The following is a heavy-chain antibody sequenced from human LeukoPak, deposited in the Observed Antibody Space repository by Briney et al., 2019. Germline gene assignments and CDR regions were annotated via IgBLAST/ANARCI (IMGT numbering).Heavy chain of an antibody. CDR3: ARVKRGVVPLYMDV. V-gene: IGHV3-21*01. J-gene: IGHJ6*03. CDR1: GFTFSSYS. CDR2: ISSSSYI. D-gene: IGHD3-10*01. Sequence: GGSLRLSCAASGFTFSSYSMNWVRQAPGKGLEWVSSISSSSYIYYADSVKGRFTISRDNAKNSLYLQMNSLRAEDTAVYYCARVKRGVVPLYMDVWGKRTTVTVSS.